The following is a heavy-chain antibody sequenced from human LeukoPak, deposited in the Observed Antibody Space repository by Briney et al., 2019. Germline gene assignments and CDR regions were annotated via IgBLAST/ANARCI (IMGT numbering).Heavy chain of an antibody. Sequence: GASVKVSCKASGYTFTSYGISWVRQAPGQGLEWMGIINPSGGSTSYAQKFQGRVTMTRDTSTSTVYMELSSLRSEDTAVYYCARPGDYGADGYYYYYGMDVWGQGTTVTVSS. CDR1: GYTFTSYG. CDR3: ARPGDYGADGYYYYYGMDV. J-gene: IGHJ6*02. CDR2: INPSGGST. V-gene: IGHV1-46*01. D-gene: IGHD4-17*01.